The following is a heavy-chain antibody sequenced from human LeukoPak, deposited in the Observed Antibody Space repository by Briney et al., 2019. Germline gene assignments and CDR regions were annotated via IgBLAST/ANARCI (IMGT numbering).Heavy chain of an antibody. Sequence: SETLSLTCTVSGASVSNYDWSWIRQPPGKGLEWIGRIYTGGSTNYNPSLKSRVTLSIETPKNQFSLELTSVTAADTAVYYCARAPTAYCLSTNCQPYFDYWGQGILVTVSS. J-gene: IGHJ4*02. CDR2: IYTGGST. D-gene: IGHD2-2*01. V-gene: IGHV4-4*07. CDR3: ARAPTAYCLSTNCQPYFDY. CDR1: GASVSNYD.